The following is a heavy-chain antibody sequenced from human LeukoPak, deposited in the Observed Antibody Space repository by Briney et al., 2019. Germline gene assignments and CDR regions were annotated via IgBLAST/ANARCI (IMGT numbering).Heavy chain of an antibody. D-gene: IGHD2-2*01. CDR3: ARGRCGSSSCPPGNYFDY. Sequence: GGSLRLSCAASGFTFSDYYVTWIRQAQGKGLEWVSYISTSSTYTNYADSVKGRFTISRDNAKNSLYLQMDSLRAEDTAVYYCARGRCGSSSCPPGNYFDYWGQGTLATVSS. V-gene: IGHV3-11*05. J-gene: IGHJ4*02. CDR1: GFTFSDYY. CDR2: ISTSSTYT.